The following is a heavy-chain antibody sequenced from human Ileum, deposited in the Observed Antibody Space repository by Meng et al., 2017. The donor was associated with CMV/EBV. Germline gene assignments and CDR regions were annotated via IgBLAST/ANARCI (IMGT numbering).Heavy chain of an antibody. CDR3: ARERRDGYNDAFDI. CDR1: GFTFSSYG. Sequence: GESLKISCAASGFTFSSYGMHWVRQAPGKGLEWVAFIRYDGSNKYYADSVKGRFTISRDNSKNTLYLQMNSLRAEDTAVYYCARERRDGYNDAFDIWGQGTMVTVSS. J-gene: IGHJ3*02. V-gene: IGHV3-30*02. D-gene: IGHD5-24*01. CDR2: IRYDGSNK.